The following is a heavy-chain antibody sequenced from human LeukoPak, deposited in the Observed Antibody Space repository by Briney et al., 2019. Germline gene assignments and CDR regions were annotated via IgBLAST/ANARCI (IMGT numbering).Heavy chain of an antibody. CDR3: ARQTVNRFDP. CDR2: INPSGGGT. V-gene: IGHV1-46*01. CDR1: GYTFTSYH. J-gene: IGHJ5*02. Sequence: ASVKVSCKASGYTFTSYHIHWVRQAPGQGLEWMGIINPSGGGTRYAQKFQGRVTMTRDTSTSTLYMELSSLRSEDTAVYYCARQTVNRFDPWGQGTLVTVSS.